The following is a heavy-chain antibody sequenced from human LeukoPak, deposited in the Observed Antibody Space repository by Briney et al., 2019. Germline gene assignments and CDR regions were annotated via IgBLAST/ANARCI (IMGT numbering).Heavy chain of an antibody. V-gene: IGHV4-39*01. J-gene: IGHJ4*02. D-gene: IGHD1-20*01. Sequence: SETLSLTCTVSGGSISFTTSYYWGWIRQPPGKGLEWIGNIYSSGSTYYNPSFKSRVTISADTSKNQFSLKLSSVTAADTAFYYCARQYNWNPPLYWGRGTLVTVSS. CDR2: IYSSGST. CDR3: ARQYNWNPPLY. CDR1: GGSISFTTSYY.